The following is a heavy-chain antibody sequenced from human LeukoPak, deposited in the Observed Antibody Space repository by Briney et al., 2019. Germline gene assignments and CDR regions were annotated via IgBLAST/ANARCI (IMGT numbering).Heavy chain of an antibody. CDR3: AREFHWYFDL. J-gene: IGHJ2*01. CDR1: GYTFTNYD. CDR2: INPNSGGT. Sequence: ASVKVSCKASGYTFTNYDINWVRQAPGQGLEWMGWINPNSGGTNYAQKFQGRVTMTRDTSISTAYMELSRLRSDDTAVYYCAREFHWYFDLWGRGTLVTVSS. V-gene: IGHV1-2*02.